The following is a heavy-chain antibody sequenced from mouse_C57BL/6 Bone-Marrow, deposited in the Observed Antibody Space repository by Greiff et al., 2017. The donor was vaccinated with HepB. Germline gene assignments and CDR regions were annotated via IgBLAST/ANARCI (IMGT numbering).Heavy chain of an antibody. CDR2: INPNNGGT. D-gene: IGHD2-2*01. Sequence: EVQLQQSGPELVKPGASVKISCKASGYTFTDYYMNWVKQSHGKSLEWIGDINPNNGGTSYNQKFKGKATLTVDKSSSTAYMELRSLTSEDSAVYYCARNYYGYDVGFAYWGQGTLVTVSA. V-gene: IGHV1-26*01. CDR1: GYTFTDYY. J-gene: IGHJ3*01. CDR3: ARNYYGYDVGFAY.